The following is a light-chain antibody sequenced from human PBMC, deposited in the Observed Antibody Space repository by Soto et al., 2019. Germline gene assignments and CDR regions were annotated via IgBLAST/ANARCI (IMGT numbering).Light chain of an antibody. V-gene: IGKV3-11*01. CDR3: QQRNIWPPVT. CDR2: GAF. J-gene: IGKJ5*01. Sequence: IELTQSTSTLSLSPGDRATLSCRASPGLXNFLVWYEQKPGQAPRILTXGAFNRATGIPARFSGSGSGTDFTLIIISLEPEESASYYCQQRNIWPPVTFGQGTRLEIK. CDR1: PGLXNF.